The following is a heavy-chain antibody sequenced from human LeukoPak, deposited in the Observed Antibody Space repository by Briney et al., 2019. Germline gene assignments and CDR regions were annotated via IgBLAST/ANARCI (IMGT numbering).Heavy chain of an antibody. CDR2: INQDGRQK. J-gene: IGHJ3*02. D-gene: IGHD6-13*01. CDR3: ARDEEQLNM. Sequence: GGSLRLSCAASGITFRNFYMSWVRPAPGKGLEWVANINQDGRQKNYVDSVKGRFTISRDNAKNSLYLEMNSLRSEDTAVYYCARDEEQLNMWGQGAMVIVSS. CDR1: GITFRNFY. V-gene: IGHV3-7*04.